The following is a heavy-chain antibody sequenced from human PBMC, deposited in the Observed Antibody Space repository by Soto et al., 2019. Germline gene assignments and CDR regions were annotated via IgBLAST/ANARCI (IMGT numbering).Heavy chain of an antibody. CDR2: IIPILGIA. V-gene: IGHV1-69*02. J-gene: IGHJ3*02. D-gene: IGHD2-2*01. CDR3: ATLDDCSSTSCYYDAFDI. CDR1: GGTFSSYT. Sequence: ASVKVSCKASGGTFSSYTISWVRQAPGQGLEWMGRIIPILGIANYAQKFQGRVTITADKSTSTAYMELSSLRSEDTAVYYCATLDDCSSTSCYYDAFDIWGQGTMVTVSS.